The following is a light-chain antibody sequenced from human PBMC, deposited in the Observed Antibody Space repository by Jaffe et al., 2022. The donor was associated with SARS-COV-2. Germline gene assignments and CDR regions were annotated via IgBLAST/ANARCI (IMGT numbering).Light chain of an antibody. J-gene: IGLJ3*02. Sequence: QSALTQPASVSASPGQSITISCTGTSSDVGKYNLVSWYQQHPGKAPKFMIYEGSKRPSGVSNRFSGSKSGNTASLTISGLQAEDEADYYCCSYTGSTTWVFGGGTKLTVL. CDR1: SSDVGKYNL. CDR2: EGS. V-gene: IGLV2-23*01. CDR3: CSYTGSTTWV.